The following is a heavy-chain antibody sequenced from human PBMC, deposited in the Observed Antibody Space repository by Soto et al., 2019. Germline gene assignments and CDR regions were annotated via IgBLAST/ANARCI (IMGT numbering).Heavy chain of an antibody. CDR1: GYTFTRYY. J-gene: IGHJ6*02. D-gene: IGHD2-2*01. V-gene: IGHV1-46*01. Sequence: ASVKVSCKASGYTFTRYYMHWVRQAPGQGLEWMGIINPSGGSTSYAQKFQGRVTMTRDTSTSTVYMELSSLRPEDTAVYYCARALGYCSSTSCYWEKNYGMDVWGQGTTVTVSS. CDR3: ARALGYCSSTSCYWEKNYGMDV. CDR2: INPSGGST.